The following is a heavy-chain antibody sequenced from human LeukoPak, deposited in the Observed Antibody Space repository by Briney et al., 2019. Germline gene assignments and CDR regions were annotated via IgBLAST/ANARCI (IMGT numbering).Heavy chain of an antibody. J-gene: IGHJ3*02. D-gene: IGHD3-9*01. CDR3: ARERPTVLRYFDWSNHDAFDI. Sequence: SETLSLTCTVCGGSISSYYWSWIRQPAGKGLEWIGRIYTSGSTNYNPSLKSRVTMSVDTSKNQFSLKLSSVTAADTAVYYCARERPTVLRYFDWSNHDAFDIWGQGTMVTVSS. V-gene: IGHV4-4*07. CDR2: IYTSGST. CDR1: GGSISSYY.